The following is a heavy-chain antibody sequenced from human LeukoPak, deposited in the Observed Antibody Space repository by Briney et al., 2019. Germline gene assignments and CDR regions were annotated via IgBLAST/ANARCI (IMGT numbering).Heavy chain of an antibody. CDR3: ASRLYYFDY. D-gene: IGHD2-15*01. CDR1: GFTFSDHY. CDR2: IRNKANKYTT. Sequence: PGGSLRLSCAVSGFTFSDHYMDWVRQAPGEGLEWVGRIRNKANKYTTEYAASVRGRFTISRDDSKNSLYLQMNSLKTEDTAMYYCASRLYYFDYWGQGTLVTVSS. V-gene: IGHV3-72*01. J-gene: IGHJ4*02.